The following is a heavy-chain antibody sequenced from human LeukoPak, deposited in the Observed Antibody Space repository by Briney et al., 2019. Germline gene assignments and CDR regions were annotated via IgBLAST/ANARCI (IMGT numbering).Heavy chain of an antibody. D-gene: IGHD3-22*01. CDR1: GFTFSSYA. V-gene: IGHV3-23*01. CDR3: AKVIAPTYYYDSSGYGDAFDI. J-gene: IGHJ3*02. Sequence: GGSLRLSCAASGFTFSSYAMSWVRQAPGKGLEWVSAISGSGGSTYYADSVKGRFTISRDNSKNTLYLQMNSLRAEDTAVYYCAKVIAPTYYYDSSGYGDAFDIWGQGTMDTVSS. CDR2: ISGSGGST.